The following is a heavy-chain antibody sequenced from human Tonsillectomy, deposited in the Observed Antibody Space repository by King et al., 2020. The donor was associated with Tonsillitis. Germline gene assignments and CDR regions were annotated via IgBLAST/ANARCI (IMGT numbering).Heavy chain of an antibody. Sequence: EVQLVESGGGLVQPGRSLRLSCAASGFTFDDYAMHWVRQAPGKGLEWVSGISWNSGSIGYADSVKGRFTISRDNAKKSLYLQMNSLRAEDTALYYCAKDISTVTTFYFDYWGQGTLVTVSS. CDR2: ISWNSGSI. CDR1: GFTFDDYA. CDR3: AKDISTVTTFYFDY. J-gene: IGHJ4*02. D-gene: IGHD4-11*01. V-gene: IGHV3-9*01.